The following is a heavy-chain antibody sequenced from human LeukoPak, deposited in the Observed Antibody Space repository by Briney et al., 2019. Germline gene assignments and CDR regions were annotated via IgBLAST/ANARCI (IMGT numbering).Heavy chain of an antibody. Sequence: SETLSLTCTVSGYSISSGYYWGWIRQPPGKGLEWIGSIHHSGSSYYNPSLKSRVTISVDTSKNQFSLKLSSATAADTAVYYCARGRGDYYDSSDYNYLFDYWGQGTPVTVSS. J-gene: IGHJ4*02. CDR1: GYSISSGYY. D-gene: IGHD3-22*01. V-gene: IGHV4-38-2*02. CDR2: IHHSGSS. CDR3: ARGRGDYYDSSDYNYLFDY.